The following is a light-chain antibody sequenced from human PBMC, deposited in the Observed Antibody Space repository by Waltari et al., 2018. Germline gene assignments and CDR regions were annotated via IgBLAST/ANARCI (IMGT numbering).Light chain of an antibody. Sequence: EIVLTQSPATLSLSPGERATLSCRASQSVSSYLAWYQQKPGQSPRLLIYDTSSRATGIPARFSGSGYGTDFTLTISSLEPEDFAVYYCQQRSDWPRTFGQGTKVDFK. CDR1: QSVSSY. J-gene: IGKJ1*01. CDR3: QQRSDWPRT. V-gene: IGKV3-11*01. CDR2: DTS.